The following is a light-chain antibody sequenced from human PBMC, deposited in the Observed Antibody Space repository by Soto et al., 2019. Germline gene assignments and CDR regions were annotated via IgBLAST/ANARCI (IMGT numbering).Light chain of an antibody. CDR3: QQSYRSQYT. CDR2: AAS. Sequence: IQLTQSPSSLSASVGDRVTLTSRASQSINIYLNWYQQKPGTAPTLLIYAASSLQSRVPSRFSGGGSRTDFTLTISSLQTEDFATYYCQQSYRSQYTFGQGTKLEI. V-gene: IGKV1-39*01. J-gene: IGKJ2*01. CDR1: QSINIY.